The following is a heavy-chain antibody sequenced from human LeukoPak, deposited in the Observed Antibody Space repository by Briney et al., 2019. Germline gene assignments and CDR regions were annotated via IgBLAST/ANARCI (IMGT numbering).Heavy chain of an antibody. J-gene: IGHJ6*04. Sequence: SETLSLTCAVYGGSFSGYYWSWIRQPPGKGLEWIGEINHSGSTNYNPSLKSRVTISVDTSKNQFSLKLSSVTAADTAVCYCARGNPTLDIVATTYYYYGMDVWGKGTTVTVSS. D-gene: IGHD5-12*01. CDR3: ARGNPTLDIVATTYYYYGMDV. V-gene: IGHV4-34*01. CDR2: INHSGST. CDR1: GGSFSGYY.